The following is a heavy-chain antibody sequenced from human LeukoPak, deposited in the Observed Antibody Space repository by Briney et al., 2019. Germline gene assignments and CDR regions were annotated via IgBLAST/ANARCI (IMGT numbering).Heavy chain of an antibody. D-gene: IGHD3-22*01. Sequence: GGSLSLSCAASGFTFSSYAMSWVRQAPGKGLEWVSAISGSGGSTYYADSVKGRFTISRDNSKNTLYLQMNSLRAEDTAVYYCAKVSVTMIVVVTSDAFDIWGQGTMVTVSS. V-gene: IGHV3-23*01. J-gene: IGHJ3*02. CDR1: GFTFSSYA. CDR2: ISGSGGST. CDR3: AKVSVTMIVVVTSDAFDI.